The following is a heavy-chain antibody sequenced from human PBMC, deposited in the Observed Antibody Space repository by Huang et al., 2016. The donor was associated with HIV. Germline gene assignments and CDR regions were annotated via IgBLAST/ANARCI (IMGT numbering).Heavy chain of an antibody. D-gene: IGHD3-16*01. V-gene: IGHV1-18*04. CDR2: ISGDNGST. CDR1: GYKFHIYE. CDR3: ARTKGEFDF. J-gene: IGHJ4*02. Sequence: QIHLVQSGPEVKQPGASVKVSCKASGYKFHIYEITWVRKTPGQGLEWMGWISGDNGSTRFEQKFQDRLTMTTDVSTSTAYLELRSLRLDDTAVYYCARTKGEFDFWGQGALVTVSS.